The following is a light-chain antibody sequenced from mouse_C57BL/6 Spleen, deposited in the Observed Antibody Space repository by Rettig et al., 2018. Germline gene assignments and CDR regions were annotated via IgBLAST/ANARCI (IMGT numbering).Light chain of an antibody. V-gene: IGKV16-104*01. Sequence: DVQITQSPSYLVASPGETITINCRASKSISKYLAWYQEKPGKTIKLLIYSGSTLQSGIPSRFSGSGSGTDFTLTISSLEPEDFAMYYCQQHNEYPFTFGSGTKLEIK. J-gene: IGKJ4*01. CDR2: SGS. CDR1: KSISKY. CDR3: QQHNEYPFT.